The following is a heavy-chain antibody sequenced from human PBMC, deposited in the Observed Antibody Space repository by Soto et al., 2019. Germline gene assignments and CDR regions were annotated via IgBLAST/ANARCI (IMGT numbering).Heavy chain of an antibody. CDR3: ARDPYSSSWFNSDY. CDR2: ISSSSSTM. CDR1: GLTFSSYS. Sequence: GGSLRLSCAASGLTFSSYSMNWVRQAPGKGLEWVSYISSSSSTMYYADSVKGRFTISRDNAKNSLYLQMNSLRDEDTAVYYCARDPYSSSWFNSDYWGQGTLVTVSS. J-gene: IGHJ4*02. V-gene: IGHV3-48*02. D-gene: IGHD6-13*01.